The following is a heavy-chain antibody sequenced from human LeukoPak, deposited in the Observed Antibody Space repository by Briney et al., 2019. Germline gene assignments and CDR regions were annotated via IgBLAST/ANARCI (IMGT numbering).Heavy chain of an antibody. CDR3: ARDGYSYGLDY. V-gene: IGHV4-34*01. Sequence: SETLSLTCAVYGGSFSGYYWGWIRQPPGKGLEWIGEINHSGSTNYNPSLKSRVTISVDTSKNQFSLKLSSVTAADTAVYYCARDGYSYGLDYWGQGTLVTVSS. D-gene: IGHD5-18*01. CDR2: INHSGST. CDR1: GGSFSGYY. J-gene: IGHJ4*02.